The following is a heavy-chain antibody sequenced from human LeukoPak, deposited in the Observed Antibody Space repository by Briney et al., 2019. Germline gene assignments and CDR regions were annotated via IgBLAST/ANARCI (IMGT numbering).Heavy chain of an antibody. CDR2: ISSSSSTI. CDR3: AKDPSGSYLPGVYFDY. Sequence: GGSLRLSCAASGFTFSSYSMNWVRQAPGKGLEWVSYISSSSSTIYYADSVKGRFTISRDNAKNSLYLQMNSLRAEDTAVYYCAKDPSGSYLPGVYFDYWGQGTLVTVSS. J-gene: IGHJ4*02. D-gene: IGHD1-26*01. CDR1: GFTFSSYS. V-gene: IGHV3-48*04.